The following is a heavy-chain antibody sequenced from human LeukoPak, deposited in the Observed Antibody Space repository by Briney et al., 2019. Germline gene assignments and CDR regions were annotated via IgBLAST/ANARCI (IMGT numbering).Heavy chain of an antibody. CDR2: IIGSSGST. CDR1: GFSFNNYA. V-gene: IGHV3-23*01. Sequence: GGPLRLSCVASGFSFNNYAMNWVRQAPGKGLEWVSLIIGSSGSTFYADSVKGRFTISRDKSKNTLYLQMNSLRAEDTAVYYCAKGAYDYIEIAYFDYWGQGSLVTVSS. CDR3: AKGAYDYIEIAYFDY. D-gene: IGHD5-12*01. J-gene: IGHJ4*02.